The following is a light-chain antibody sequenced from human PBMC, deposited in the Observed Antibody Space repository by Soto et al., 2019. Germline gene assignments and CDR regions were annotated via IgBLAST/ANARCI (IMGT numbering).Light chain of an antibody. CDR3: QQYNNWPPLT. V-gene: IGKV3-15*01. J-gene: IGKJ4*01. CDR2: GAS. Sequence: EIMMTQSPATLSVSPFERATLSCRASQSVSSNLAWYQQKPGQAPRLLIYGASTRATGIPVRFSGSGSGTEFTLTISGLQSEDFAVYFCQQYNNWPPLTFGGGTKVDIK. CDR1: QSVSSN.